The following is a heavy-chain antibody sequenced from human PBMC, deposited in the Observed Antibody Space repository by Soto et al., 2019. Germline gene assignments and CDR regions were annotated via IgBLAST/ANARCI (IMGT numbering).Heavy chain of an antibody. CDR3: ARRYGYGTFDI. CDR1: GGSISSYY. J-gene: IGHJ3*02. V-gene: IGHV4-59*01. CDR2: IYYSGST. Sequence: SETLSLTCTVSGGSISSYYLSWIRQPPGKGLEWIGYIYYSGSTKYNPSLKSRVSISVDTSKNQFSLKLSSVTAADTAVYFCARRYGYGTFDIWGQGTMVT. D-gene: IGHD5-18*01.